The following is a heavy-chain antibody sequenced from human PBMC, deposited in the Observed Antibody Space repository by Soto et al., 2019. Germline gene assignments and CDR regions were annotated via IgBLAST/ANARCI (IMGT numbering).Heavy chain of an antibody. J-gene: IGHJ4*02. Sequence: TSETLSLTCAFYGGSFSGYYWSWIRQPPGKGLEWIGEINHSGSTNYNPSLKSRVTISVDTSKNQFSLKLSSVTAADTAVYYCASTAAAGHAIDYWGQGTLVTVSS. CDR2: INHSGST. CDR1: GGSFSGYY. D-gene: IGHD6-13*01. V-gene: IGHV4-34*01. CDR3: ASTAAAGHAIDY.